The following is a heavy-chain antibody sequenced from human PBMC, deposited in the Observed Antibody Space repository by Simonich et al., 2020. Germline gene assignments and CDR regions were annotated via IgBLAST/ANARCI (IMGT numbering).Heavy chain of an antibody. CDR3: ARDYSNYDAFDI. Sequence: EVQLVESGGGLVQPGGSLRLSCAASGFTFSSYWMHWVRQAPGKGLVWVSRINRDGSSTSYADSVKGRFTSSRDNAKNTLYLQMNSLRAEDTAVYYCARDYSNYDAFDIWGQGTMVTVSS. V-gene: IGHV3-74*01. D-gene: IGHD4-4*01. CDR2: INRDGSST. CDR1: GFTFSSYW. J-gene: IGHJ3*02.